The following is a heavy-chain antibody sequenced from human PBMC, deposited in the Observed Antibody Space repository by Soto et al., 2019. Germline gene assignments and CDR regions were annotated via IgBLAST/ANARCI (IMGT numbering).Heavy chain of an antibody. J-gene: IGHJ2*01. V-gene: IGHV4-30-2*01. D-gene: IGHD2-8*01. Sequence: LSRACAVYGGSISSGGYSWIFIRQPPGKGLEWIGYIYHSGSTYYNPSLKSRVTISVDRSKNQFSLKLSSVTAADTAVYYCARFRDCTNGVCRHTGDHWYFDLWGRGTLVTVSS. CDR2: IYHSGST. CDR3: ARFRDCTNGVCRHTGDHWYFDL. CDR1: GGSISSGGYS.